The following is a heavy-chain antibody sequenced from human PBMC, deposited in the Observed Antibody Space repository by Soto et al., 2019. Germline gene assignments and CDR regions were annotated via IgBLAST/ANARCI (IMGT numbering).Heavy chain of an antibody. D-gene: IGHD3-9*01. V-gene: IGHV1-18*04. CDR3: ASNSSSGYFDTTDYPTVFAF. CDR1: GYSFTRYG. J-gene: IGHJ4*02. CDR2: ISGCNEDT. Sequence: QVQLVQSGAEVKKPGASVKVSCKTSGYSFTRYGFSWVRQAPGQGLEWMGWISGCNEDTHYAQKFQGRVSMATDTPTRTAYMALRTLRSDHPAVYSCASNSSSGYFDTTDYPTVFAFWGQGTLVTVPS.